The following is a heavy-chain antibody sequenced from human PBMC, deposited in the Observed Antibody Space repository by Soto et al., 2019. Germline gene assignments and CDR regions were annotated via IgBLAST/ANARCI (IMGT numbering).Heavy chain of an antibody. CDR3: AKDPPGIAAGILPNY. CDR1: GFTFSSYT. J-gene: IGHJ4*02. Sequence: GGSLRLSCAASGFTFSSYTMNWVRQAPGKGLEWVASITSYSSYIYYADSVKGRFTISRDNAKNTLYLQMNSLRAEDTAVYYCAKDPPGIAAGILPNYWGQGTLVTVSS. V-gene: IGHV3-21*04. D-gene: IGHD6-13*01. CDR2: ITSYSSYI.